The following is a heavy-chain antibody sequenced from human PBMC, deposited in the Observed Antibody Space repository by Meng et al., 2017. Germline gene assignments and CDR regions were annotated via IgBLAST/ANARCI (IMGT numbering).Heavy chain of an antibody. D-gene: IGHD3-10*01. J-gene: IGHJ6*02. CDR1: GYTFTGYY. CDR3: ARDPEPGYYGSGNKGAKIYYYGMDV. Sequence: ASAKVSCKASGYTFTGYYMHCVRQAPGQGLEWMGWINPNSGGTNYAQKFQGRITMTRDTSISTAYMELSRLRTDDAAVYYCARDPEPGYYGSGNKGAKIYYYGMDVWGQGTTVTVSS. CDR2: INPNSGGT. V-gene: IGHV1-2*02.